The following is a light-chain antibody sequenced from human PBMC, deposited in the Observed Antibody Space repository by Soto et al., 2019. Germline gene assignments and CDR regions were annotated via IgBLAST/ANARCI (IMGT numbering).Light chain of an antibody. Sequence: DIQMTQSPSSVSASVGDRVTITCRASQHISTWLAWYQQKPGEVPKLLIYGASSLHTGVPSRFSGSGSGTDFTLTISSLQPEDFATYYCQQAHNFPLTFGGGTKVEIK. CDR2: GAS. CDR1: QHISTW. CDR3: QQAHNFPLT. J-gene: IGKJ4*01. V-gene: IGKV1D-12*01.